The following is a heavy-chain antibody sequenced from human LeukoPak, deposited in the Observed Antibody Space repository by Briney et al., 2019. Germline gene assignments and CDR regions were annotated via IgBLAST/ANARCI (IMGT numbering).Heavy chain of an antibody. V-gene: IGHV1-2*02. CDR2: INPSDGKT. CDR1: GYTFTGYY. J-gene: IGHJ5*02. CDR3: ARDLKLGPRFDP. Sequence: ASVKVSCKASGYTFTGYYMHWVRQTPGQGLEWMGIINPSDGKTSYAQKFQGRVTMTRDTSISTAYMELSRLRSDDTAVYYCARDLKLGPRFDPWGQGTLVTVSS. D-gene: IGHD1-7*01.